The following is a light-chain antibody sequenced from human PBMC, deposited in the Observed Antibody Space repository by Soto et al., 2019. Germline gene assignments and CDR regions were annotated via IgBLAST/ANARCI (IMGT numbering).Light chain of an antibody. J-gene: IGKJ1*01. Sequence: EIVLTQSPGTLSLSPGERATLSCRASQSISNNYLAWYQQKPGQAPRLLIYGASSRATGIPARFSGSGSGTDFTLTISRLEPEDFAVYYRQQYGGSTRATFGQGTMVEIK. CDR3: QQYGGSTRAT. V-gene: IGKV3-20*01. CDR2: GAS. CDR1: QSISNNY.